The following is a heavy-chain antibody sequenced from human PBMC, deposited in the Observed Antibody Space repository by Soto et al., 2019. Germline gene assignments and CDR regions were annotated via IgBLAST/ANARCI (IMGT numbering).Heavy chain of an antibody. V-gene: IGHV1-69*12. CDR1: GGTFSSYA. D-gene: IGHD3-3*01. CDR3: ARLIFGVVIMGFEPNDGMDV. CDR2: IIPIFGTA. Sequence: QVQLVQSGAEVKKPGSSVKVSCKASGGTFSSYAISWVRQAPGQGLEWMGGIIPIFGTANYAQKFQGRVTITADESTSTAYMELSSLRSEDTAVYYCARLIFGVVIMGFEPNDGMDVWGQGTTVTVSS. J-gene: IGHJ6*02.